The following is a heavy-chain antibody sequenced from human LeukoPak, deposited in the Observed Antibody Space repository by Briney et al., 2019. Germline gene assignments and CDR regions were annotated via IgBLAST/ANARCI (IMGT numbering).Heavy chain of an antibody. CDR2: IYTSGST. V-gene: IGHV4-4*07. Sequence: SETLSLTCTVSGGSISSYYWSWIRQPAGKGLEWIGRIYTSGSTNYNPSLESRVTMSVDTSKNQFSLKLSSVTAADTAVYYCARDSVVPAVNGRGNWFDPWGQGTLVTVSS. CDR3: ARDSVVPAVNGRGNWFDP. CDR1: GGSISSYY. D-gene: IGHD2-2*01. J-gene: IGHJ5*02.